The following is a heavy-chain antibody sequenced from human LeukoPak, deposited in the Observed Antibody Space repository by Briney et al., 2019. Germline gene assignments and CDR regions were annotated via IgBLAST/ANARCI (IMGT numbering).Heavy chain of an antibody. J-gene: IGHJ4*02. CDR2: IYYSGST. D-gene: IGHD3-9*01. CDR3: ARDGRLGLDY. V-gene: IGHV4-59*12. Sequence: SETLSLTCTVSGGSISSYYWSWIRQPPGKGLEWIGYIYYSGSTNYNPSLKSRVTISVDTSKNQFSLKLSSVTAADTAVYYCARDGRLGLDYWGQGTLVTVSS. CDR1: GGSISSYY.